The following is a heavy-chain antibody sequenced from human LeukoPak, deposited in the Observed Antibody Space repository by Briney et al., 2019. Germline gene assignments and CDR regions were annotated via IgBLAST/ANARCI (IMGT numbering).Heavy chain of an antibody. V-gene: IGHV3-7*01. D-gene: IGHD1-26*01. CDR2: IKEDESAK. CDR3: ARDVAGSLDY. J-gene: IGHJ4*02. CDR1: GFTFSTYW. Sequence: GGSLRLSCAASGFTFSTYWMAWVRQAPGKGLEWVANIKEDESAKHQADSVKGRSTISGDNAQNSVYLQMSSLRGEDTAVYYCARDVAGSLDYWGQGTLVTVSS.